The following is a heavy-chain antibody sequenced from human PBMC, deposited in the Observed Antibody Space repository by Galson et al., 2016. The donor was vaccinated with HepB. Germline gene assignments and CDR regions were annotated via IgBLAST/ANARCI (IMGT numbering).Heavy chain of an antibody. CDR3: AKGLAYCSGTSCLSYSDSPGGGMDV. D-gene: IGHD2-2*01. V-gene: IGHV3-33*06. J-gene: IGHJ6*02. CDR1: GFAFSTFG. CDR2: IWYDGNNK. Sequence: SLRLSCAASGFAFSTFGMHWVRQAPGKGLEWVAVIWYDGNNKYYLNSVKGRFTISRDNSKNMLYLQLSSLRVEDTAVYYCAKGLAYCSGTSCLSYSDSPGGGMDVWGQGSTVTVSS.